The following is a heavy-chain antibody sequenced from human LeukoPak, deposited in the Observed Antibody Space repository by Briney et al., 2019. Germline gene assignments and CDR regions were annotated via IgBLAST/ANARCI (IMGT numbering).Heavy chain of an antibody. D-gene: IGHD3-10*01. V-gene: IGHV3-30-3*01. Sequence: GASLRLSCAASGFTFSSYAMHWVRQAPGKGLEWVAVISYDGSNKYYADSVKGRFTISRDNSKNTLYLQMNSLRAEDTAVYYCASANYYGSGSYYNAPFDYWGQGTLVTVSS. CDR2: ISYDGSNK. CDR3: ASANYYGSGSYYNAPFDY. J-gene: IGHJ4*02. CDR1: GFTFSSYA.